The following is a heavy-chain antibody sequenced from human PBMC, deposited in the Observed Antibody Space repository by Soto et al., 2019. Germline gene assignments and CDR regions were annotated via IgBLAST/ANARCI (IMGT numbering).Heavy chain of an antibody. J-gene: IGHJ6*03. CDR2: ISSSGSTI. Sequence: GGSLRLSCAASGFTFSDYYMSWIRQAPGKGLEWVSYISSSGSTIYYADSVKGRFTISRDNAKNSLYLQMNSLRAEDTAVYYCARGYYDILTGYYTYYYYYYMDVWGKGTTVTVSS. CDR3: ARGYYDILTGYYTYYYYYYMDV. D-gene: IGHD3-9*01. CDR1: GFTFSDYY. V-gene: IGHV3-11*01.